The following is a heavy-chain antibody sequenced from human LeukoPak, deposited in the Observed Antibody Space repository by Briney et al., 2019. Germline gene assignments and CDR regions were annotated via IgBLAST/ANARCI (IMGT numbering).Heavy chain of an antibody. J-gene: IGHJ6*02. CDR2: ISYDGSNK. CDR3: ARGGILTVYYYYGMDA. V-gene: IGHV3-30-3*01. CDR1: GFTFSSYA. D-gene: IGHD3-9*01. Sequence: GGSLRLSCAASGFTFSSYAMHWVRQAPGKGLEWVAVISYDGSNKYYADSVKGRFTISRDNSKNTLYLQMNSLRAEDTAVYYCARGGILTVYYYYGMDAWGQGTTVTVSS.